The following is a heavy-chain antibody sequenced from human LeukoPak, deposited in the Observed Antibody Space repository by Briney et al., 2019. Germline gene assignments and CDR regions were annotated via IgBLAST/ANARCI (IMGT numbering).Heavy chain of an antibody. Sequence: SETLSLTCTVSGGSISSSNYYWGWIRQPPGKGLEWIGSIYYSGITYYNSSLKSRVTISVDTSKNQFSLKLSSVTAADTAVYYCARGLRYYDFYNWFDPWGQGTLVTVSS. CDR2: IYYSGIT. CDR1: GGSISSSNYY. V-gene: IGHV4-39*01. CDR3: ARGLRYYDFYNWFDP. J-gene: IGHJ5*02. D-gene: IGHD3-3*01.